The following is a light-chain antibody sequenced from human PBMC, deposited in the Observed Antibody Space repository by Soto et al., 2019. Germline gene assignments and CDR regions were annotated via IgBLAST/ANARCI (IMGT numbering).Light chain of an antibody. V-gene: IGLV1-51*01. CDR3: ATWDSGPSAHVL. J-gene: IGLJ3*02. CDR2: DND. CDR1: SSDIGAYDY. Sequence: QSALTQPASLSGSPGQSITISCTGTSSDIGAYDYVSWYQQLPGTAPKLLIFDNDSRPSGIPDRFSGSKSGTSATLGITGLQTGDEAEYYCATWDSGPSAHVLFGGGTKVTVL.